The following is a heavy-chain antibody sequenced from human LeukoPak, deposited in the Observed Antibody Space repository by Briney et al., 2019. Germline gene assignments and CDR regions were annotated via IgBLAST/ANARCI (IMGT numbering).Heavy chain of an antibody. CDR3: AREFIGSWYWDS. V-gene: IGHV3-48*01. CDR1: GFSFSSYS. J-gene: IGHJ4*02. D-gene: IGHD6-13*01. CDR2: ISSYTIT. Sequence: GGSLRLSCAAGGFSFSSYSMNWVRQAPGKRLEWIAYISSYTITYYADFVKGRFTISRDNAKNSLYLQMNSLRAEDTAVYLCAREFIGSWYWDSWGQGTLVTVSS.